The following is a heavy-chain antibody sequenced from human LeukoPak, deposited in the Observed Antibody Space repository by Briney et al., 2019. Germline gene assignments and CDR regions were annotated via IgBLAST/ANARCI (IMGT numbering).Heavy chain of an antibody. Sequence: GESLKISCKGSGYSFTNYWIGWVRQMPGKGLEWMGLIYPGEFDIRYSPSFQGQVTISADKSISTAYLQWSSLKASDTAMYYCARHAFRNDNSDYYFAHWGQGTLVTVPS. CDR3: ARHAFRNDNSDYYFAH. J-gene: IGHJ4*02. D-gene: IGHD3-22*01. V-gene: IGHV5-51*01. CDR2: IYPGEFDI. CDR1: GYSFTNYW.